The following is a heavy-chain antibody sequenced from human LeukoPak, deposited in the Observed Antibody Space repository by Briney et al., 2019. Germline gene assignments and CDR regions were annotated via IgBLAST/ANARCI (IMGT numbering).Heavy chain of an antibody. CDR2: INHSGST. D-gene: IGHD2-2*02. Sequence: PSETLSLTCTVSGGSISSSSYYWSWIRQPPGKGLEWIGEINHSGSTNYNPSLKSRVTISVDTSKNQFSLKLSSVTAADTAVYYCASSLGDCSSTSCYTFDYWGQGTLVTVSS. CDR3: ASSLGDCSSTSCYTFDY. V-gene: IGHV4-39*07. J-gene: IGHJ4*02. CDR1: GGSISSSSYY.